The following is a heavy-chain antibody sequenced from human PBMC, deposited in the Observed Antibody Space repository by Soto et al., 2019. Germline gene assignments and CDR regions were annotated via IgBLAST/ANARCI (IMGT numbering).Heavy chain of an antibody. V-gene: IGHV1-18*01. Sequence: ASVKVSCKASGYTFTSYGISWVRQAPGQGLEWMGWISAYNGNTNYAQKLQGRVTMTTDTSTSTAYMELRSLRSDDTAVYYCARDEPPKYCGGGSCYKDYWGQGTLVTVSS. J-gene: IGHJ4*02. CDR3: ARDEPPKYCGGGSCYKDY. D-gene: IGHD2-15*01. CDR1: GYTFTSYG. CDR2: ISAYNGNT.